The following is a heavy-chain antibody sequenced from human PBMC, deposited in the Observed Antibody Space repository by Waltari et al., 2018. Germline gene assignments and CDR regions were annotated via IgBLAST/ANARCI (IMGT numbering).Heavy chain of an antibody. CDR3: ARDINSGRSGYFDL. V-gene: IGHV4-39*07. CDR2: LFHRGNT. Sequence: QLQLQESGPGLVKPSETPSLTRSVSGGSLSRNFYHWGCVRRPQGKGLEWIGSLFHRGNTYYNPSLKSRTTISADTSNNQFYLKLISVTAADTAVYYCARDINSGRSGYFDLWGQGTLVTVSS. D-gene: IGHD6-19*01. CDR1: GGSLSRNFYH. J-gene: IGHJ4*02.